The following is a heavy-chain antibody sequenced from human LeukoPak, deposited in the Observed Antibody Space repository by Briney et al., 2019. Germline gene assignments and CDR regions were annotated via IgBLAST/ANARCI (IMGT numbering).Heavy chain of an antibody. D-gene: IGHD6-13*01. CDR3: ARVNEARAGYSSSWHPMYYFDY. V-gene: IGHV3-30*02. Sequence: GGSLRLSCAASGFTFSSYGMHWVRQAPGKGLEWVAFIRYDGSNKYYADSVKGRFTISRDNSKNTLYLQMNSLRAEDTAVYYCARVNEARAGYSSSWHPMYYFDYWGQGTLVTVSS. J-gene: IGHJ4*02. CDR1: GFTFSSYG. CDR2: IRYDGSNK.